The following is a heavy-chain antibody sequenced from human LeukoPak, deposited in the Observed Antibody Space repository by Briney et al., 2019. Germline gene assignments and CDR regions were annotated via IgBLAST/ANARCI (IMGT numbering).Heavy chain of an antibody. CDR2: IYYSGST. J-gene: IGHJ4*02. V-gene: IGHV4-38-2*02. CDR1: GYSISSGYY. Sequence: SETLSLTCTVSGYSISSGYYWGWIRQPPGKGLEWIGYIYYSGSTNYNPSLKSRVTISVDTSKNQFSLKLSSVTAADTAVYYCARENSGWYYTLDYWGQGTLVTVSS. D-gene: IGHD6-19*01. CDR3: ARENSGWYYTLDY.